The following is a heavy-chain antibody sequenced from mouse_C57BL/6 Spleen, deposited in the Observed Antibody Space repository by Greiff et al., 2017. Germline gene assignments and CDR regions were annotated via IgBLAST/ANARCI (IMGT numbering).Heavy chain of an antibody. CDR3: ARLGGYYPAWFAY. Sequence: VQLQQSGPELVKPGASVKISCKASGYTFTDYYMNWVKQSHGKSLEWIGDINPNNGGTSYNQKFKGKATLTVDKSSSTAYMELRSLTSEDSAVYYCARLGGYYPAWFAYWGQGTLVTVSA. J-gene: IGHJ3*01. D-gene: IGHD2-3*01. CDR1: GYTFTDYY. CDR2: INPNNGGT. V-gene: IGHV1-26*01.